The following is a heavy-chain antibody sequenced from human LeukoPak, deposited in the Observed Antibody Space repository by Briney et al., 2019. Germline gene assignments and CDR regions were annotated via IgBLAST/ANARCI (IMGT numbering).Heavy chain of an antibody. J-gene: IGHJ5*02. V-gene: IGHV4-34*01. CDR1: GGSFSGYY. D-gene: IGHD3-3*01. Sequence: PSETLSLTCAVYGGSFSGYYWSWIRQPPGRGLEWIGEINHSGSTNYNPSLKSRVTISVDTSKNQFSLKLSSVTAADTAVYYCARGRRSYDFWSGRIGNWFDPWGQGTLVTVSS. CDR3: ARGRRSYDFWSGRIGNWFDP. CDR2: INHSGST.